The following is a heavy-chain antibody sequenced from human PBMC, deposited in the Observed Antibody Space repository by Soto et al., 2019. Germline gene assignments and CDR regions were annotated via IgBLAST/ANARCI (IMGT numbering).Heavy chain of an antibody. J-gene: IGHJ6*03. Sequence: PSETLSLTCAVYGWSFSGYYWSWIRQPPGKGLEWIGEINHSGSTNYNPSLKSRVTISVDTSKNQFSLQLSSVTAADTAVYYCARGRRLIAVYYCCYYKAVWGKGTTVTVSS. V-gene: IGHV4-34*01. CDR1: GWSFSGYY. CDR3: ARGRRLIAVYYCCYYKAV. CDR2: INHSGST.